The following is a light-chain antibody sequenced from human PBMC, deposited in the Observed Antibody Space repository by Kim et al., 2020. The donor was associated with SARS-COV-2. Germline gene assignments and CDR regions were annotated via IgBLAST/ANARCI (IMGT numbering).Light chain of an antibody. CDR3: QQYDGYSHT. V-gene: IGKV1-5*03. CDR1: QNVKTW. Sequence: DIQMTQSPSTLSASVGDRVTIPCRASQNVKTWLAWYQQKPGKAPKLLIYKASSLASAVPSRFSGSVAGTEFTLTVSSLQPDDFATYYCQQYDGYSHTFGQGTKVDIK. J-gene: IGKJ1*01. CDR2: KAS.